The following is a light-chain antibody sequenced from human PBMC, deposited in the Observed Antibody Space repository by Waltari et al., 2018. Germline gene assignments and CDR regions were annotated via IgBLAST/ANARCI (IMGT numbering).Light chain of an antibody. J-gene: IGKJ1*01. CDR2: DAS. Sequence: DIQMTPSPSTLSPSVGDRVTVIRRASQKINKGLAWYQQEPGKAPNILIYDASTLQSGGPSRFSGSGFGTEFTLAISSLQPEDFATYFCQHYNTYPPTFGQGTRVELK. CDR1: QKINKG. CDR3: QHYNTYPPT. V-gene: IGKV1-5*02.